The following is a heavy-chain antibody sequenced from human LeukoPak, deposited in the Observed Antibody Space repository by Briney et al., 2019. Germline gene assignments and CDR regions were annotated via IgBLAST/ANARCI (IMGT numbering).Heavy chain of an antibody. V-gene: IGHV4-59*01. CDR2: IYYSGST. CDR1: GGSISSYY. J-gene: IGHJ6*03. D-gene: IGHD7-27*01. Sequence: SETLSLTCTVSGGSISSYYWSWIRQPPGKGLEWIGYIYYSGSTNYNPSLKSRVTISVDTSKNQFSLKLCSVTAADTAVYYCARELSAGAQPYYYYYMDVWGKGTTVAVSS. CDR3: ARELSAGAQPYYYYYMDV.